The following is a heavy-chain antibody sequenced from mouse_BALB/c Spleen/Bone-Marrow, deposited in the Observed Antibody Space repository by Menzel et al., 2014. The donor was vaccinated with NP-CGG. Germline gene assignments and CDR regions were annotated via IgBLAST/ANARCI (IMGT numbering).Heavy chain of an antibody. CDR1: GFDFSRYW. CDR3: ARPGYYGYQDV. J-gene: IGHJ1*01. Sequence: EVQLQESGGGLVQPGGSLKLSCAASGFDFSRYWMTWVRQAPGKGLEWIGEINPDSSTINYTPSLKDKFIISRDNAKNTLCLQMSKVRSEDTALYYCARPGYYGYQDVWGAGTTVTVSS. V-gene: IGHV4-1*02. D-gene: IGHD1-2*01. CDR2: INPDSSTI.